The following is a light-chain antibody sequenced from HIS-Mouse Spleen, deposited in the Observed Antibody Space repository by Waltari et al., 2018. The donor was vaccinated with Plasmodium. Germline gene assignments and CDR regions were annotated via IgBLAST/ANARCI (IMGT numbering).Light chain of an antibody. Sequence: ELVMTQSPATLSVSTGERASQSVSSNLAWYQQKPGQAPRLLIYGASTRATGIPARFSGSGSGTEFTLTNSSLQSEDFAVYYCQQYNNWSFTFGPGTKVDIK. J-gene: IGKJ3*01. V-gene: IGKV3-15*01. CDR2: GAS. CDR1: QSVSSN. CDR3: QQYNNWSFT.